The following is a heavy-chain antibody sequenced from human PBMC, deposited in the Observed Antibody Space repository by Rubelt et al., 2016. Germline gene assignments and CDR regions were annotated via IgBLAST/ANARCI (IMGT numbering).Heavy chain of an antibody. J-gene: IGHJ4*02. D-gene: IGHD1-7*01. CDR1: GYTFTSYG. Sequence: QVQLVQSGAEVKKPGASVKVSCKASGYTFTSYGISWVRQAPGQGLEWMGWISAYNGNPNYAQKLQGRVTLTTATPTSTSYMELRSLISDDTAVYYCARHLPPFRRYNWNFPLDYWGQGPLVTVSS. V-gene: IGHV1-18*01. CDR2: ISAYNGNP. CDR3: ARHLPPFRRYNWNFPLDY.